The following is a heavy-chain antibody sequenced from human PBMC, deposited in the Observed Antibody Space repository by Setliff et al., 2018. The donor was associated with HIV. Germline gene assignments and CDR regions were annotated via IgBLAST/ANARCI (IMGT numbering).Heavy chain of an antibody. CDR2: FDPQDGET. D-gene: IGHD4-17*01. Sequence: GASVKVSCKVFGFTLSEVSIHWVRQAPGKGLEWMGYFDPQDGETVYAQKFQGRVTMTEDTSIDTAYMELTRLRSEDTAVYYCARDQITVKTRIFDHWGQGTLVTVSS. CDR1: GFTLSEVS. J-gene: IGHJ4*02. CDR3: ARDQITVKTRIFDH. V-gene: IGHV1-24*01.